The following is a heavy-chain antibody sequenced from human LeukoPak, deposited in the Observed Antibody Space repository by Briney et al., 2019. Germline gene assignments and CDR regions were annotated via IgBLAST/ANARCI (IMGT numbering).Heavy chain of an antibody. V-gene: IGHV4-4*09. CDR1: GGSISSYY. CDR2: IYTSGST. CDR3: ARTTTVRYYYYYYMDV. D-gene: IGHD4-11*01. J-gene: IGHJ6*03. Sequence: SETLSLTCTVSGGSISSYYWSWIRQPPGKGLEWIGYIYTSGSTNYNPSLKSRVTISVDTSKNQFSLKLSSVTAADTAVYYCARTTTVRYYYYYYMDVWGKGTPVTVSS.